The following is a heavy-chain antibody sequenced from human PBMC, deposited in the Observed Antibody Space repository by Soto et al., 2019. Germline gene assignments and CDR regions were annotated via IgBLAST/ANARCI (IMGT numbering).Heavy chain of an antibody. V-gene: IGHV4-31*03. D-gene: IGHD1-20*01. J-gene: IGHJ5*02. Sequence: SETLSLTCTVSGGSISSGGYYWSWIRQHPGKGLEWIGYIYYSGSTYYNPSLKSRVTISVDTSKNQFSLKLSSVTAADTAVYYCARDRYKEKGRRFDPWGQGILVTVSS. CDR1: GGSISSGGYY. CDR2: IYYSGST. CDR3: ARDRYKEKGRRFDP.